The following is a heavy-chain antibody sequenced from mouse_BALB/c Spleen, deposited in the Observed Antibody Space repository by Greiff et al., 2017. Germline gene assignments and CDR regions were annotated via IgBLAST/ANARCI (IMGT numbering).Heavy chain of an antibody. D-gene: IGHD1-1*01. Sequence: VQLQQSGPDLVTPWASVKISCKTSGYTFTEYTMHWVKQSHGKSLEWIGGINPNNGSTSYNQKFKGRAILTEDKSTSTAYMELRSLTSEDTAVYYCAREYYGSSKFDYWGQGTTLTVSS. CDR2: INPNNGST. CDR1: GYTFTEYT. V-gene: IGHV1-18*01. J-gene: IGHJ2*01. CDR3: AREYYGSSKFDY.